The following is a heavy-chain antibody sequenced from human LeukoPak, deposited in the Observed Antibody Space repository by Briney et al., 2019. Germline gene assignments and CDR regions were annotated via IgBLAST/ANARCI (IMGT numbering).Heavy chain of an antibody. CDR2: MNPNSGNT. V-gene: IGHV1-8*01. D-gene: IGHD3-3*01. J-gene: IGHJ4*02. Sequence: ASVRVSCKASGYTFTSYDINWVRQATGQGLEWMGWMNPNSGNTGYAQKFQGRVTMTRNTSISTAYMELSSLRSEDTAVYYCARGLPYDFWSGYYYYGSGSYDFCLDYWGQGTLVTVSS. CDR1: GYTFTSYD. CDR3: ARGLPYDFWSGYYYYGSGSYDFCLDY.